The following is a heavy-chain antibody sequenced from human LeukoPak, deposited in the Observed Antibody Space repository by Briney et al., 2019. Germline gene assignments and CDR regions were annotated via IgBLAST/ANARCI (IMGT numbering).Heavy chain of an antibody. CDR2: LSYDGSNK. CDR1: GFSFSSYA. CDR3: ARLGYSSSSNIYYFDY. V-gene: IGHV3-30*04. Sequence: GGSLRLSCAASGFSFSSYAMHWVRQAPGKGLEWVAALSYDGSNKYYADSVKGRFTISRDNSKNTLYLQMNSLRAVDTAVYFCARLGYSSSSNIYYFDYWGQGTLVTVSS. D-gene: IGHD6-6*01. J-gene: IGHJ4*02.